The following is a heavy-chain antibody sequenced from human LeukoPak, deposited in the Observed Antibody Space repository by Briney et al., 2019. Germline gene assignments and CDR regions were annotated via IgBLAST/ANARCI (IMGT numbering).Heavy chain of an antibody. CDR1: GFSFSSHG. D-gene: IGHD6-13*01. V-gene: IGHV3-33*01. J-gene: IGHJ6*02. CDR2: IWYDGSNK. CDR3: VRDRSSSWYYYYYGMDV. Sequence: PGRSLRLSCAASGFSFSSHGMHWVRQAPGKGLEWVAVIWYDGSNKYYADSVKGRFTISRDNSKNTLYLQMNSLRAEDTAVYYCVRDRSSSWYYYYYGMDVWGQGTTVTVSS.